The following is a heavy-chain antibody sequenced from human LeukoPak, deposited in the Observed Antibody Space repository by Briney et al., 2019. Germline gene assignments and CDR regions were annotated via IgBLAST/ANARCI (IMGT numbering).Heavy chain of an antibody. CDR1: GGSISRYY. Sequence: SETLSLTCTVSGGSISRYYWSWIRQPAGKGLEWIGYIYYSGSTNYNPSLKSRVTISVDTSKNQFSLKLSSVTAADTAVYYCARGPGYYYDSSGYYFDYWGQGTLVTVSS. V-gene: IGHV4-59*01. CDR2: IYYSGST. J-gene: IGHJ4*02. D-gene: IGHD3-22*01. CDR3: ARGPGYYYDSSGYYFDY.